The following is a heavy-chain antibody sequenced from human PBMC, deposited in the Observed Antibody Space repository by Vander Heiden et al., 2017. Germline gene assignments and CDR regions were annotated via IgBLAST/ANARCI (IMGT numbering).Heavy chain of an antibody. CDR2: ISSSGSTI. D-gene: IGHD2-2*02. Sequence: QVQLVESGGGLVKPGGSLRLSCAASGFTFSDYYMSWIRQAPGKGLGWVSYISSSGSTIYYADSVKGRFTISRDNAKNSLYLQMNSLRAEDTAVYYCARSSHCSSTSCYTDWFDPWGQGTLVTVSS. J-gene: IGHJ5*02. CDR3: ARSSHCSSTSCYTDWFDP. V-gene: IGHV3-11*01. CDR1: GFTFSDYY.